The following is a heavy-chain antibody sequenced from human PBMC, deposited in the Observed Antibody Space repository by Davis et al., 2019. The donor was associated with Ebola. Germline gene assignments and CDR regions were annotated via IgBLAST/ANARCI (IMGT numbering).Heavy chain of an antibody. D-gene: IGHD6-13*01. CDR2: IWYDGSNK. CDR1: GFTFSSYG. CDR3: AKKEGYSSSWYLHLGNYYYGMDV. V-gene: IGHV3-33*06. J-gene: IGHJ6*02. Sequence: GESLKISCAASGFTFSSYGMHWVRQAPGKGLEWVAVIWYDGSNKYYADSVKGRFTISRDNSKNTLYLQMNSLRAEDTAVYYCAKKEGYSSSWYLHLGNYYYGMDVWGQGTTVTVSS.